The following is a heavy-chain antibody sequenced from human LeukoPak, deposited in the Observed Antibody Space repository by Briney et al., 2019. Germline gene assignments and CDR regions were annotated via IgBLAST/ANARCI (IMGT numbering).Heavy chain of an antibody. J-gene: IGHJ4*02. V-gene: IGHV3-30*19. CDR3: VRSQLQYCTTTSCYVFDS. CDR1: GFIFSSYA. CDR2: ISFDGSEK. D-gene: IGHD2-2*01. Sequence: GGSLRLSCVTSGFIFSSYAFHWVRQAPGKGLEWVAVISFDGSEKYYADSAKGRFSISTDYSRNTLYLEMNSLRADDTAVYYCVRSQLQYCTTTSCYVFDSWGQGTLVTVSS.